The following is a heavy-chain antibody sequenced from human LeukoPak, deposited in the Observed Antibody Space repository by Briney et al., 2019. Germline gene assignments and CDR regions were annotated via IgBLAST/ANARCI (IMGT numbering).Heavy chain of an antibody. CDR2: IFTSGST. CDR3: ARAVPYYDFWSGYSEYYFDY. J-gene: IGHJ4*02. D-gene: IGHD3-3*01. CDR1: GGSISSYY. V-gene: IGHV4-4*07. Sequence: ETLSLTCTVSGGSISSYYWSWIRQPAGKGLEWIGRIFTSGSTNYNPSLKSRVTMSVDTSKNQFSLKLSSVTAADTAVYYCARAVPYYDFWSGYSEYYFDYWGQGTLVTVSS.